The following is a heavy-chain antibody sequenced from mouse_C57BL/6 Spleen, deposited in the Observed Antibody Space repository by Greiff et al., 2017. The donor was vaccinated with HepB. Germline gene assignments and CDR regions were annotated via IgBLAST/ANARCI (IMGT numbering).Heavy chain of an antibody. J-gene: IGHJ4*01. V-gene: IGHV1-18*01. CDR3: AREVYYYGSSYENYAMDY. CDR2: INPNNGGT. Sequence: EVQLQQSGPELVKPGASVKIPCKASGFTFTDYNMDWVKQSHGKSLEWIGDINPNNGGTIYNQKFKGKATLTVDKSSSTAYMELNSLTSEDSAVYYCAREVYYYGSSYENYAMDYWGQGTSVTVSS. D-gene: IGHD1-1*01. CDR1: GFTFTDYN.